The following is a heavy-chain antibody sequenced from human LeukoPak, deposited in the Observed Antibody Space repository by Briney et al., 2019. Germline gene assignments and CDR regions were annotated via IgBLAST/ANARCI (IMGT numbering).Heavy chain of an antibody. Sequence: GASVKVSCKASGYTFTSYGISWVRQAPGQGLEWMGIINPSGGSTSYAQKFQGRVTMTRDTSTSTVYMELSSLRSEDTAVYYCARDGVVPAARSFDYWGQGTLVTVSS. CDR2: INPSGGST. J-gene: IGHJ4*02. CDR1: GYTFTSYG. CDR3: ARDGVVPAARSFDY. V-gene: IGHV1-46*01. D-gene: IGHD2-2*01.